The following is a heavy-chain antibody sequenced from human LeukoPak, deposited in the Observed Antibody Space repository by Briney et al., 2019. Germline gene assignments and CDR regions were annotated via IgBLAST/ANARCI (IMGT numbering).Heavy chain of an antibody. CDR2: ISAYNGNT. J-gene: IGHJ5*02. CDR3: ARDIRAAAGSPDP. Sequence: GASVTVSFTASGYTFTIYGISWVRQAPGQGLEWMGWISAYNGNTNYAQKLQGRVTMTTDTSTSTAYMELRSLRSDDTAVYYCARDIRAAAGSPDPWGQGTLVTVSS. CDR1: GYTFTIYG. D-gene: IGHD6-13*01. V-gene: IGHV1-18*01.